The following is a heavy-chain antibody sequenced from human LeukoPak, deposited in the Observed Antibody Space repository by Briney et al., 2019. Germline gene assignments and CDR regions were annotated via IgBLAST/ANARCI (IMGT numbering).Heavy chain of an antibody. Sequence: GESLKISCKGSGYSFTSYWIGWVRQMPGKGLEWMWIIYPGDSDTRYRPSFQGQVTISADKSISTAYLQWSSLKASDTAMYYCASTYYDFWRVPAGFDYWGQGTLVTVSS. CDR3: ASTYYDFWRVPAGFDY. J-gene: IGHJ4*02. CDR1: GYSFTSYW. V-gene: IGHV5-51*01. CDR2: IYPGDSDT. D-gene: IGHD3-3*01.